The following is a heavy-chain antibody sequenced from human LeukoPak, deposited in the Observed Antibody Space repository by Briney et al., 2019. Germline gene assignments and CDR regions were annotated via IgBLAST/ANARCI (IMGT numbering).Heavy chain of an antibody. CDR2: ISSSSSYI. J-gene: IGHJ6*03. CDR3: ARGRLKQQLVRGYYYYMDV. V-gene: IGHV3-21*01. CDR1: GFTFSSYS. D-gene: IGHD6-13*01. Sequence: SPGGSLRLSCAASGFTFSSYSMNWVRQAPGKGLEWVSSISSSSSYIYYADSVKGRFTISRDNAKNSLYLQMNSLRAEDTAVYYCARGRLKQQLVRGYYYYMDVWGKGTTVTVSS.